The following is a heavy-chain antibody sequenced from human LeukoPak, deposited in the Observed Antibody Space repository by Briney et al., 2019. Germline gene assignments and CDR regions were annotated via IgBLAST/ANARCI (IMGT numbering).Heavy chain of an antibody. CDR1: GFTFSSYA. J-gene: IGHJ5*02. CDR3: ARDPYSDSEEGWFDP. V-gene: IGHV3-30-3*01. Sequence: PGGSLRLSCAASGFTFSSYAMHWVRQAPGKGLEWVAVISYDGSNKYYADSVKGRFTISRDNSKNTLYLQMNSLRAEDTAVYYCARDPYSDSEEGWFDPWGQGTLVTVSS. CDR2: ISYDGSNK. D-gene: IGHD2-21*01.